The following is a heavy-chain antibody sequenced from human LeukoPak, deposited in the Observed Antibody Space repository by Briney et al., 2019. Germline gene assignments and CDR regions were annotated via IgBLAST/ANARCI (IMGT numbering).Heavy chain of an antibody. CDR2: ISGSGGST. Sequence: PGGSLRLSCAASGFTFSSYAMSWVRQAPGKGLEWVSVISGSGGSTYYADSVKGRFTISRDNSKNTLYLQMNSLRAKDTAVYYCAKDRRYSSGWYAFDIWGQGTMVTVSS. CDR3: AKDRRYSSGWYAFDI. V-gene: IGHV3-23*01. D-gene: IGHD6-19*01. J-gene: IGHJ3*02. CDR1: GFTFSSYA.